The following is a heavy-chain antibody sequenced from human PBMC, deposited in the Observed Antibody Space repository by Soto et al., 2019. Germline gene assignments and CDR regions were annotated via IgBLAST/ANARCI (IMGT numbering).Heavy chain of an antibody. D-gene: IGHD6-13*01. CDR2: IYYSGST. V-gene: IGHV4-30-4*01. CDR3: ARSGAAAGTWFDP. J-gene: IGHJ5*02. Sequence: SETLSLTCTVSGGSISSGDYYWSWIRQPPGKGLEWIGYIYYSGSTYYNPSLKSRVTISVDTSKNQFSLKLSSVTAADTAVYYCARSGAAAGTWFDPWGQGTLVTVSS. CDR1: GGSISSGDYY.